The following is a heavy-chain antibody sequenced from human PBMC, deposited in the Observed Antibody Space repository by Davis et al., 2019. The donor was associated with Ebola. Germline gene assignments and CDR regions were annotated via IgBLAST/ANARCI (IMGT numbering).Heavy chain of an antibody. J-gene: IGHJ4*02. D-gene: IGHD5/OR15-5a*01. CDR3: AKRSVFDYYFDY. V-gene: IGHV3-7*03. Sequence: AGSLRLSCAASGFTFTGSWMSWVRQAPGKGLEWVANIKQDGSEKYYVNSVKGRFIISRDNAKNSLYLQMNSLRAEDTAVYYCAKRSVFDYYFDYWGQGTLVTVSS. CDR2: IKQDGSEK. CDR1: GFTFTGSW.